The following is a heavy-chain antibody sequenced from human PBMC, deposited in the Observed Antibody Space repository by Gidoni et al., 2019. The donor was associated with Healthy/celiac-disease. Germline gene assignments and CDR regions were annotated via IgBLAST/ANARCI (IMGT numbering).Heavy chain of an antibody. Sequence: EVQLLESGGGLVQPGGSLILSCAASGFACSTYAMRWVRQGPGKGQEWVSAISGSGGSTYYADPGKGRFTISRDNSKNTLYLQMNSLRAEDTAVYYCAKDPLLTTMVRGVGLGYFDYWGQGTLVTVSS. CDR2: ISGSGGST. D-gene: IGHD3-10*01. CDR3: AKDPLLTTMVRGVGLGYFDY. J-gene: IGHJ4*02. V-gene: IGHV3-23*01. CDR1: GFACSTYA.